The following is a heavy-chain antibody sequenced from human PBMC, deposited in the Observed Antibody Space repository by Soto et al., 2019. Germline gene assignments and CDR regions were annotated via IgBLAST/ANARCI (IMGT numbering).Heavy chain of an antibody. D-gene: IGHD5-12*01. CDR3: TSVRGSPGSHGLDV. V-gene: IGHV3-7*03. CDR1: GLTFSKYW. Sequence: EVQLVESGGGLVQPGGSLRLSCAASGLTFSKYWMTWVRQAPGKGLEWVTNIKHDGSEQYYVGSVKGRFAISRDNAKNSLFLQMNSLRAEDTAVYYCTSVRGSPGSHGLDVWGQGTTVNVSS. CDR2: IKHDGSEQ. J-gene: IGHJ6*02.